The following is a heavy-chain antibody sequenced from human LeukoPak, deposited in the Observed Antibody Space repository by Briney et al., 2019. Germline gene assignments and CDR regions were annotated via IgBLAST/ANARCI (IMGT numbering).Heavy chain of an antibody. Sequence: PGGSLRLSCAASGFTFSTYWMTWVRQAPGKGLEWLANIKHDGSDKYYAASVKGRFTISRDNARNSLYLQMNSLRAEDTAVYYCATSLDAAMNTGGQGILVTVSS. CDR1: GFTFSTYW. CDR2: IKHDGSDK. D-gene: IGHD5-18*01. V-gene: IGHV3-7*01. CDR3: ATSLDAAMNT. J-gene: IGHJ4*02.